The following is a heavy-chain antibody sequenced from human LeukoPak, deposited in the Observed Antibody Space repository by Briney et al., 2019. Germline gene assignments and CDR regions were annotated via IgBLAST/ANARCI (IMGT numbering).Heavy chain of an antibody. CDR2: ISGNNGNT. V-gene: IGHV1-18*01. J-gene: IGHJ4*02. D-gene: IGHD3-16*02. CDR1: GYTFTSYG. CDR3: ARVRVNYVWGNYPVDY. Sequence: ASVKVSCKASGYTFTSYGISWVRQAPGQGLEWMGWISGNNGNTKYAQKLQGRVTMTTDTSTSTAYVELRSLRSDDTALYYCARVRVNYVWGNYPVDYWGQGTLVTVSS.